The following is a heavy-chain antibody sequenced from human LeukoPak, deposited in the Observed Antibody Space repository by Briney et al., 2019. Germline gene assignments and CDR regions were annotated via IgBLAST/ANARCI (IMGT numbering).Heavy chain of an antibody. CDR1: GGSISSSSYY. V-gene: IGHV4-39*07. Sequence: PSETLSLTCTVSGGSISSSSYYWGWLRQPPGKGLEWIGSIYYSGSTYYNPSLKSRVTISVDTSKNQFSLKLSSVTAADTAVYYCARDARQGIAVATRPFDYWGQGTLVTVSS. CDR3: ARDARQGIAVATRPFDY. J-gene: IGHJ4*02. CDR2: IYYSGST. D-gene: IGHD6-19*01.